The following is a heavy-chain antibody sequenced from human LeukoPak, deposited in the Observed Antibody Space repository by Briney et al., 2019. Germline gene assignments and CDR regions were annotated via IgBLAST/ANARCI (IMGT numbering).Heavy chain of an antibody. Sequence: GGSLRLSCAASGFTFSSYAMSWVRQAPGEGLEWVSAISGSGGSPDYAHSVKGRFPISRDNSKNTLYLQMNSLRAEDPAVYYCAKVSSSSWHSTDYYFDYWGQATLVTVSS. J-gene: IGHJ4*02. V-gene: IGHV3-23*01. CDR2: ISGSGGSP. CDR3: AKVSSSSWHSTDYYFDY. CDR1: GFTFSSYA. D-gene: IGHD6-13*01.